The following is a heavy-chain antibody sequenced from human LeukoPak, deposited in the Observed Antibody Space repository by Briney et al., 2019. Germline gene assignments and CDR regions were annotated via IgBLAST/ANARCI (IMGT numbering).Heavy chain of an antibody. CDR1: GFTFTKNW. V-gene: IGHV3-74*01. CDR2: IKDDGSGT. Sequence: GGSLRLSCAASGFTFTKNWMHWVRQALGKGLVWVSLIKDDGSGTTYADSVKGRFTISRDNAKNTVYLQMNSLRAEDTAIYYCARDRFHAVESWGQGTLVIVSS. J-gene: IGHJ4*02. D-gene: IGHD3-16*01. CDR3: ARDRFHAVES.